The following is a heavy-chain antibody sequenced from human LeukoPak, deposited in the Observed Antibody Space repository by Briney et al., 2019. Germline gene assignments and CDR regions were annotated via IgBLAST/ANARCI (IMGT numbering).Heavy chain of an antibody. Sequence: PGGSLRLSCAASGFTFSDYYMSWIRQAPGKGLEWVSYISSSGSTIYYADSVKGRFTISRDNAKNSLYLQMNSLRAEDTAVYYCASLTWGVVPAATPGWFDPWGQGTLVTVSS. V-gene: IGHV3-11*01. CDR3: ASLTWGVVPAATPGWFDP. J-gene: IGHJ5*02. CDR2: ISSSGSTI. CDR1: GFTFSDYY. D-gene: IGHD2-2*01.